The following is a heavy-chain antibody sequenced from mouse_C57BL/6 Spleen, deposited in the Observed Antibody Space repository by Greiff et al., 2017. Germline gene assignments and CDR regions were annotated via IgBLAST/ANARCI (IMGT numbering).Heavy chain of an antibody. CDR3: ARRGYGRSAAWFAY. CDR1: GYSFTGYY. CDR2: INPSTGGT. D-gene: IGHD1-1*01. V-gene: IGHV1-42*01. J-gene: IGHJ3*01. Sequence: VQLQQSGPELVKPGASVKISCKASGYSFTGYYMNWVKQSPEKSLEWIGYINPSTGGTTYNQKFKAKATLTVNKSSSTAYMQLKSLTSEDSAVYYGARRGYGRSAAWFAYWGQGTLVTVSA.